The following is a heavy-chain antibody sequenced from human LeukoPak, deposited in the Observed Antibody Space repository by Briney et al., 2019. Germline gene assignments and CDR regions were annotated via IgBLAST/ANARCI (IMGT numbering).Heavy chain of an antibody. CDR1: GFTVSSNY. V-gene: IGHV3-53*01. Sequence: SGGSLRLSCAASGFTVSSNYMSWVRQAPGKGLEWVSIIYSGGSTFYADSVKGRFTISRDNSKNTLYLQMNSLRAEDTAVYYCARVGLEMATISCWFDPWGQGTLVTVSS. D-gene: IGHD5-24*01. J-gene: IGHJ5*02. CDR3: ARVGLEMATISCWFDP. CDR2: IYSGGST.